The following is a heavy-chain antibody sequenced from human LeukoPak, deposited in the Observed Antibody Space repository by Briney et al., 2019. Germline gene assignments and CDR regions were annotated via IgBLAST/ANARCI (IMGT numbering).Heavy chain of an antibody. CDR1: GYTLTELS. CDR2: FDPEDGET. CDR3: ATARRGDWFRWERFDY. D-gene: IGHD3-9*01. J-gene: IGHJ4*02. Sequence: ASVKVSCKVSGYTLTELSMHWVRQAPGKGLEWMGGFDPEDGETIYAQKFQGRVTMTEDTSTDTAYMELGSLRSEDTAVYYCATARRGDWFRWERFDYWGQGTLVTVSS. V-gene: IGHV1-24*01.